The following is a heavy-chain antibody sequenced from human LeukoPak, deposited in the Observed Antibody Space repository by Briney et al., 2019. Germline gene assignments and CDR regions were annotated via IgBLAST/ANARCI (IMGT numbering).Heavy chain of an antibody. CDR1: GLTLSIFA. J-gene: IGHJ4*02. Sequence: PGGSLRLSCAVSGLTLSIFAMRWPRQAPGKGLEWVSAISGGGSTYYADSVKGRFTISRDNSKNTLYLQMNSLRAEDTAVYYCANLHDCDTVLDYWGQGTLVTVSS. CDR3: ANLHDCDTVLDY. CDR2: ISGGGST. V-gene: IGHV3-23*01. D-gene: IGHD2-8*01.